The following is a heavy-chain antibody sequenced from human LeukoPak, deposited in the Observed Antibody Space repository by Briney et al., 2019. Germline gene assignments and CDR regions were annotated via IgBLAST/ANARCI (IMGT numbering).Heavy chain of an antibody. D-gene: IGHD4-23*01. CDR1: GLSFRSYG. Sequence: GGSLRLFCAASGLSFRSYGMHWVRQARGKGLEWVALIWYDGTEKFYADSVKGRFTVSRDNSKNTLNLEMKSLRDEDTAVYYCAKGAGCLGGNHYCYYMDAWGKGTTVTVSS. V-gene: IGHV3-33*06. CDR3: AKGAGCLGGNHYCYYMDA. J-gene: IGHJ6*03. CDR2: IWYDGTEK.